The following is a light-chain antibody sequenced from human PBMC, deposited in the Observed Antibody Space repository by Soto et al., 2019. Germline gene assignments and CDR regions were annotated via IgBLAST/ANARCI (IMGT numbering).Light chain of an antibody. Sequence: QSALTQPASVSGSPGQSITISCTGTSSDVGGYNYVSWYQHHPGKAPKLMIYEVTNRPSGVSIRFSGSKSGTTASLTISGLQAEDEADYYCLSFTSSFTYIFGNGTKVTVL. J-gene: IGLJ1*01. CDR2: EVT. CDR1: SSDVGGYNY. CDR3: LSFTSSFTYI. V-gene: IGLV2-14*01.